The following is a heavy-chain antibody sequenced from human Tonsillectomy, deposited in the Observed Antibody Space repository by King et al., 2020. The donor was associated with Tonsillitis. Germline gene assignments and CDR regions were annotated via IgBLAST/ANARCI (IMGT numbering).Heavy chain of an antibody. CDR2: LSSSSSYI. Sequence: VQLVESGGGLVKPGGSLRLSCAASGFTFSSYSMNWVRQAPEKGLEWVSSLSSSSSYIYYADSVKGRFTISRDNANNSLYLQMNSLRAEDTAVYYCARDQQLMRWGQGALVTVSS. J-gene: IGHJ4*02. V-gene: IGHV3-21*06. D-gene: IGHD6-13*01. CDR1: GFTFSSYS. CDR3: ARDQQLMR.